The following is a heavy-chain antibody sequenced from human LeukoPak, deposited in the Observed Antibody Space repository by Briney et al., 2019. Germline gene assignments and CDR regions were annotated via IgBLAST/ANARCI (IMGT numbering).Heavy chain of an antibody. V-gene: IGHV3-11*01. CDR2: ISSSGSTI. CDR1: GFTFSDYY. Sequence: PGGSLRLSCAASGFTFSDYYMSWIRQAPGKGLEWVSYISSSGSTIYYADSVKGRFTISRDNAKNSLYLQMNSLRAEDTAVYYCAGRGSSSPYYYYYYMDVWGKGTTVTVSS. J-gene: IGHJ6*03. CDR3: AGRGSSSPYYYYYYMDV. D-gene: IGHD6-6*01.